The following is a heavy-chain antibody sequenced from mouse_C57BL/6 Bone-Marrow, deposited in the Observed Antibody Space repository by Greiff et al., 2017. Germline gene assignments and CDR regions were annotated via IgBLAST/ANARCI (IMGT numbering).Heavy chain of an antibody. Sequence: VQLQQSGAELVRPGASVKLSCTASGFNIKDDYMHWVKQRPEQGLEWIGWIDPENGDTEYASKFQGKATITADTSSNTAYLQLSSLTSEDTAVYYFNTPPVYYGRGAWFAYWGQGTLVTVSA. J-gene: IGHJ3*01. CDR2: IDPENGDT. CDR1: GFNIKDDY. D-gene: IGHD1-1*01. CDR3: NTPPVYYGRGAWFAY. V-gene: IGHV14-4*01.